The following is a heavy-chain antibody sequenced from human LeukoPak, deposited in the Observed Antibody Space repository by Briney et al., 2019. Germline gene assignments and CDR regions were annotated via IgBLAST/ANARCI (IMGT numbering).Heavy chain of an antibody. CDR2: IYTSGST. D-gene: IGHD3-22*01. CDR3: ARETRSAYYSVFDY. J-gene: IGHJ4*02. Sequence: SETLSLTCTFSGGSISSYYWSWIRQPAGKELEWIGRIYTSGSTNYNPSLKSRVTMSVDTSKNQFSLTLSSVTAADTAVYYCARETRSAYYSVFDYWGQGTLVTVSS. V-gene: IGHV4-4*07. CDR1: GGSISSYY.